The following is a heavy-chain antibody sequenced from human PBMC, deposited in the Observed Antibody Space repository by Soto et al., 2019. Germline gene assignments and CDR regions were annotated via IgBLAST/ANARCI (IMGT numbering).Heavy chain of an antibody. CDR3: ARDGYGDYGS. CDR1: GYTFTSNG. CDR2: ISTYNGNT. D-gene: IGHD4-17*01. J-gene: IGHJ5*02. Sequence: ASVKVSCKASGYTFTSNGIGWVRQAPGQGLEWMGWISTYNGNTNYAQRLQGRVTMTRDTSTSTVYMELRSLRSDDTAVYYCARDGYGDYGSWGQGTPVTVSS. V-gene: IGHV1-18*01.